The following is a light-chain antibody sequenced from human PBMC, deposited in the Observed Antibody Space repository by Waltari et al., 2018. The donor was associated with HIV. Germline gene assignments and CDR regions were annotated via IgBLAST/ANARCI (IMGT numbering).Light chain of an antibody. CDR3: GADLGSGSNFVYV. V-gene: IGLV9-49*01. CDR2: VGTGGIVG. CDR1: SGYSNYK. Sequence: QPVLTQPPSASASLGASVTLTCTLSSGYSNYKVAWYQQRPGKGPRFVMRVGTGGIVGSKGDGIPDRFSVLGSGLNRYLTIKNIQEEDESDYHCGADLGSGSNFVYVFGTGTKVTVL. J-gene: IGLJ1*01.